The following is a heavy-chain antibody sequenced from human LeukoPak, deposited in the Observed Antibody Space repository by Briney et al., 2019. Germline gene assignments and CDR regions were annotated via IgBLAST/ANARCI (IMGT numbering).Heavy chain of an antibody. J-gene: IGHJ6*02. Sequence: SETLSLTCTASGDSISNYYWSWFRQPPGKGLEWIGSFYYSGRTNYNPSLQSRVTISVDTSKKEFSLKLISVTAADTAVYYCANGMDVWGQGTTVTVSS. V-gene: IGHV4-59*01. CDR1: GDSISNYY. CDR3: ANGMDV. CDR2: FYYSGRT.